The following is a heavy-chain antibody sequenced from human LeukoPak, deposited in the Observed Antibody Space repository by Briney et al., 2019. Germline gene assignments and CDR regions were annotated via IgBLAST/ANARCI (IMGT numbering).Heavy chain of an antibody. V-gene: IGHV3-23*01. CDR2: ISGSGGST. CDR1: GFTFSSYA. Sequence: QSGGSLRLSCAASGFTFSSYAMSWVRQAPGKGLEWVSAISGSGGSTYYADSVKGRFTISRDNSKNTLYLQMNSLRAEDTAVYYCAKPSVGATTFKTDYWGQGTLVTVSS. J-gene: IGHJ4*02. D-gene: IGHD1-26*01. CDR3: AKPSVGATTFKTDY.